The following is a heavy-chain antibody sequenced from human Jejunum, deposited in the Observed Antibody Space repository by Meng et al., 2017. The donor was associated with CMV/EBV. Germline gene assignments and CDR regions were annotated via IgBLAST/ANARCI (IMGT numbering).Heavy chain of an antibody. CDR3: ARDVGYTVTAPFDY. CDR2: IYSGDSGT. Sequence: GFTFRSSPMGWGRQAPGKGLEWVSLIYSGDSGTYYADSVKGRFTISRDNSNSTLFLQMDGLRGDDTAVYFCARDVGYTVTAPFDYWGQGSGVTVSS. V-gene: IGHV3-23*03. D-gene: IGHD4-11*01. CDR1: GFTFRSSP. J-gene: IGHJ4*02.